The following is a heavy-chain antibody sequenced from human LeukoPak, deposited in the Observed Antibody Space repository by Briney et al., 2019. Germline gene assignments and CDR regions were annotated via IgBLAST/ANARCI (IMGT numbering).Heavy chain of an antibody. D-gene: IGHD2-21*02. Sequence: GRSLRLSCAASGFTFSSYAMHWVRQAPGKGLEWVAVISYDGSNKYYADSVKGRFTISRDNSKNTLYLQMNSLRAEDTAVYYCARHVLGVTAMSDAFDIWGQGTMVTLSS. J-gene: IGHJ3*02. CDR2: ISYDGSNK. CDR3: ARHVLGVTAMSDAFDI. CDR1: GFTFSSYA. V-gene: IGHV3-30-3*01.